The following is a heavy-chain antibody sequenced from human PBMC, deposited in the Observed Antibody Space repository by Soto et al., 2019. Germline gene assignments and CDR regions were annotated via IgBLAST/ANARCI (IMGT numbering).Heavy chain of an antibody. V-gene: IGHV3-23*01. Sequence: EVQLLESGGGLVQPGGSLRLSCAASGFTFSSYAMSWVRQAPGKGLEWVSAISGSGGSTYYADSVKGRFTISRDNSKNTLYLQMNSLRAADTAVYYCAKDHIVVVVAATNCFDPWGQGTLVTVSS. D-gene: IGHD2-15*01. CDR1: GFTFSSYA. CDR3: AKDHIVVVVAATNCFDP. J-gene: IGHJ5*02. CDR2: ISGSGGST.